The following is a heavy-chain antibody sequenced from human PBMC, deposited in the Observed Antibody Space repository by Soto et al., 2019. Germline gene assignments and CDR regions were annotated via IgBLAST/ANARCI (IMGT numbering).Heavy chain of an antibody. J-gene: IGHJ5*02. CDR3: ARDLIGSSCWFDP. Sequence: GGSLRLSCAASGFTFSSYAMHWVRQAPGKGLEWVAVISYDGSNKYYADSVKGRFTISRDNSKNTLYLQMNSLRAEDTAVYYCARDLIGSSCWFDPWGKGTLVTVSS. CDR2: ISYDGSNK. D-gene: IGHD6-13*01. V-gene: IGHV3-30-3*01. CDR1: GFTFSSYA.